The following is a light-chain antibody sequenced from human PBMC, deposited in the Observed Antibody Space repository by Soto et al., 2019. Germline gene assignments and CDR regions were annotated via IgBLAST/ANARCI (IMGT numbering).Light chain of an antibody. CDR3: KQYGSSYT. CDR1: QRVSSSQ. V-gene: IGKV3-20*01. CDR2: GVS. J-gene: IGKJ2*01. Sequence: EIVLTQSPGTLYLSPGERATLSCRASQRVSSSQLAWYQQKTGQAPRLLVYGVSSRATGIPDRFSGSGSGTDVTLNISRLDHEDFAVYYCKQYGSSYTFGQGTKLEIK.